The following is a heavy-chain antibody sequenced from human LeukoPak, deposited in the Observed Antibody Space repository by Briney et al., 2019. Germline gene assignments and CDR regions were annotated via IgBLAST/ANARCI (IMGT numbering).Heavy chain of an antibody. D-gene: IGHD3-22*01. V-gene: IGHV4-39*01. J-gene: IGHJ6*02. CDR2: IYYSGST. CDR1: GGSISSSSYY. Sequence: SETLSLTCTVSGGSISSSSYYWGWIRQPPGKGLEWIGSIYYSGSTYYNPSLKSRAAISVDTSKNQFSLKLSSVTAADTAVYYCASPSAPYYYDSSGYLGMDVWGQGTTVTVSS. CDR3: ASPSAPYYYDSSGYLGMDV.